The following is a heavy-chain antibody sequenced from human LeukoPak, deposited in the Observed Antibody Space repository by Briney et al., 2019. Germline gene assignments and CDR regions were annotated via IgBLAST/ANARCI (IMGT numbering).Heavy chain of an antibody. V-gene: IGHV3-48*03. J-gene: IGHJ4*02. CDR3: ATENNVARYYFHY. CDR1: GLTFSRY. CDR2: INTKGGLI. D-gene: IGHD2-21*01. Sequence: GGSLRLSCAASGLTFSRYMNWVRQAPGGGLEWIAYINTKGGLIYYANSVKGRFTISRDNTYNSLDLHMHSLRVHDTAVYYCATENNVARYYFHYWGQGPLVPVSS.